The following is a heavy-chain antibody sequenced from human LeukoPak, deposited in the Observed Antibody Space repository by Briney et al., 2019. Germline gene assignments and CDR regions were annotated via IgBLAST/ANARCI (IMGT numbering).Heavy chain of an antibody. V-gene: IGHV4-31*03. CDR1: GGSISNGAYY. CDR3: ARELSAWIYYDRNHGSFDY. J-gene: IGHJ4*02. CDR2: INHSGST. D-gene: IGHD3-22*01. Sequence: SETLSLTCTVSGGSISNGAYYWNWIRQHPGKGLEWIGEINHSGSTNYNPSLKSRVTISVDTSKNQFSLKLSSVTAAATAVYYCARELSAWIYYDRNHGSFDYWGQGTLVIVSS.